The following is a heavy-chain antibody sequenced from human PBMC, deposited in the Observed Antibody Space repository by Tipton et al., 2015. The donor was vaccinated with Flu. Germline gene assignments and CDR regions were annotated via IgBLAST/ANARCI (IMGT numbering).Heavy chain of an antibody. V-gene: IGHV4-38-2*01. CDR2: VSRTGST. J-gene: IGHJ5*02. Sequence: LRLSCAVSGDSISSDLYWAWIRQFPGKGLEWIGTVSRTGSTNYNPSLKSRVTISIDTSKNQFSLNMRSVTAADMAVYYCARRDYSNYVSDPKSWFDPWGQGTLVAVSS. CDR3: ARRDYSNYVSDPKSWFDP. D-gene: IGHD4-11*01. CDR1: GDSISSDLY.